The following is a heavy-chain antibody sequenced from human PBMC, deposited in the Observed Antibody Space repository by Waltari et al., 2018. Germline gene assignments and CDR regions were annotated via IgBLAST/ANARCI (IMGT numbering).Heavy chain of an antibody. CDR1: GGSISSSSYY. V-gene: IGHV4-39*07. D-gene: IGHD6-13*01. Sequence: QLQLQESGPGLVKPSETLSLTCTVSGGSISSSSYYWGWIRQPPGKGLEWIGSIYYSGSTYYNPSLKSRVTISVDTSKNQFSLKLSSVTAADTAVYYCARDPIAAAKGAFDIWGQGTMVTVSS. CDR3: ARDPIAAAKGAFDI. J-gene: IGHJ3*02. CDR2: IYYSGST.